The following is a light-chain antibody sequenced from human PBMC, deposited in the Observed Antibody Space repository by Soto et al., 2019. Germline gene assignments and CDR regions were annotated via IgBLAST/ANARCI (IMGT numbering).Light chain of an antibody. Sequence: EIVLTQSPSTLSLSPGERATLSCRASQSISRSLARYQQKPGQAPRLLIYDIFTRATGIPARFSGSGSGTDFTLTISSLEPEDFAVYYCQHRSNWPIYTFGQGTKLEIK. V-gene: IGKV3-11*01. CDR2: DIF. CDR1: QSISRS. J-gene: IGKJ2*01. CDR3: QHRSNWPIYT.